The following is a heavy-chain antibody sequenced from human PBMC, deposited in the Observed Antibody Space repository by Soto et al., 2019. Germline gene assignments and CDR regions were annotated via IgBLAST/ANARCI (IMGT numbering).Heavy chain of an antibody. CDR2: IYPGYSDA. Sequence: GESLKISYKGYGYSFVSYWIAWVRQMPGKGMEWMGSIYPGYSDATYSPSIQGQVTISGDKSSTTVYLQWNTLKASDTAMYYCAKTDGYEVEYWGQGTQVTVSS. V-gene: IGHV5-51*01. D-gene: IGHD5-18*01. J-gene: IGHJ4*02. CDR3: AKTDGYEVEY. CDR1: GYSFVSYW.